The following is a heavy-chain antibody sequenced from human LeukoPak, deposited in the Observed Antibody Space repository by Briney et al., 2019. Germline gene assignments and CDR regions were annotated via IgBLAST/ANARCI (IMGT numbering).Heavy chain of an antibody. D-gene: IGHD4-23*01. V-gene: IGHV3-48*02. CDR3: ARDIYGGNPRTDY. CDR2: ISSSGDTI. CDR1: GFTFSRFC. Sequence: GGSLRLSCAVSGFTFSRFCMNWVRQAPGKGLAWISYISSSGDTIYYAESVQGRFTISRDNAKSSLYLQMNSLRDEDTGVYYCARDIYGGNPRTDYWGPGTLVTVSS. J-gene: IGHJ4*02.